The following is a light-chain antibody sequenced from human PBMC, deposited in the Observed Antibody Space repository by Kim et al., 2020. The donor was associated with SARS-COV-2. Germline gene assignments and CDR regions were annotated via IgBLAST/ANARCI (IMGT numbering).Light chain of an antibody. CDR3: LLYYGGVWV. V-gene: IGLV7-43*01. CDR1: TGAVTSGYY. Sequence: PGGTVTLTCASNTGAVTSGYYPNWFQLKPGQAPRSMIHTASGRHSWTPARFSGSLLGGKAALTLAGVQPEDEAEYYCLLYYGGVWVFGGGTQLTVL. CDR2: TAS. J-gene: IGLJ3*02.